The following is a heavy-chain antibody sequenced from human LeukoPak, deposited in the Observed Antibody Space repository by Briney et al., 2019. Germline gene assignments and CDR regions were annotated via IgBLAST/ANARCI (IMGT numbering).Heavy chain of an antibody. CDR3: AGGYAGWDY. CDR2: INPSVRTT. J-gene: IGHJ4*02. V-gene: IGHV1-46*01. D-gene: IGHD5-12*01. Sequence: DWIGIINPSVRTTSYPQNFQGRVTMTRDTTTRTVYMELSSLRSEDTAVYYCAGGYAGWDYWGQGTLVTVSS.